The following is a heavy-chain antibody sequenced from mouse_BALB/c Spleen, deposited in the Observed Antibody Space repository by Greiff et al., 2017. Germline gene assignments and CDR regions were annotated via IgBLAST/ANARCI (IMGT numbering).Heavy chain of an antibody. V-gene: IGHV14-3*02. Sequence: VQLQQSGAELVKPGASVKLSCTASGFNIKDTYMHWVKQRPEQGLEWIGRIDPANGNTKYDPKFQGKATITADTSSNTAYLQLSSLTSEDTAVYYCARDGNADYYAMDYWGQGTSVTVSS. CDR2: IDPANGNT. J-gene: IGHJ4*01. CDR1: GFNIKDTY. D-gene: IGHD2-1*01. CDR3: ARDGNADYYAMDY.